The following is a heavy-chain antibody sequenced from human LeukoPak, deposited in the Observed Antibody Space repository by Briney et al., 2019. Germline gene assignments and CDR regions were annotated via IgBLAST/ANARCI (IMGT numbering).Heavy chain of an antibody. CDR3: VTRVKSTGDY. CDR1: GGSIRSTNW. D-gene: IGHD1-1*01. J-gene: IGHJ4*02. V-gene: IGHV3-15*01. Sequence: PSETLSPTCGVSGGSIRSTNWWSWVRQPPGQGLEWIGRIKTKTDGGTTEYAAPVKGRFTISRDDSKNTVYLQMNSLKTEDTALYYCVTRVKSTGDYWGQGTLVTVSS. CDR2: IKTKTDGGTT.